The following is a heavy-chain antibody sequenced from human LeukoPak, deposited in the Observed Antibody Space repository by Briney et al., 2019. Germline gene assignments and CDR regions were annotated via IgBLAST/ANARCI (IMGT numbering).Heavy chain of an antibody. CDR3: ARQGENWFDP. V-gene: IGHV4-34*01. J-gene: IGHJ5*02. Sequence: SETLSLTCAVYGGSFSGYYWSWIRQPPGKGLEWIGEINHSGSTNYNPSLKSRVTISVDTSKNQFSLKLSSVTAADTAVYYCARQGENWFDPWGQGTLVTVSS. CDR1: GGSFSGYY. CDR2: INHSGST. D-gene: IGHD3-10*01.